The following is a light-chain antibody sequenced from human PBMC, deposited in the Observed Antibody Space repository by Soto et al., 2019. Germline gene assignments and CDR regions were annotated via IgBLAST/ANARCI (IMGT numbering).Light chain of an antibody. CDR3: QQYNKWHLS. CDR1: QSIRGS. J-gene: IGKJ4*01. Sequence: EIVMTQSPDTLSVSPGERATLSCRASQSIRGSLAWYQQKPGQAPRLLIYDASTGATGIPDRFSASGSGTEFTLTINSLQSEYFAVYYCQQYNKWHLSFGGGTKVELK. CDR2: DAS. V-gene: IGKV3-15*01.